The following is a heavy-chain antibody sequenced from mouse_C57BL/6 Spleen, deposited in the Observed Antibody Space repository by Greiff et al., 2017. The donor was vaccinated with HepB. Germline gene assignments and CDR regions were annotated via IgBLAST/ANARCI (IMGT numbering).Heavy chain of an antibody. CDR1: GFTFSDYY. V-gene: IGHV5-16*01. Sequence: EVNVVESEGGLVQPGSSMKLSCTASGFTFSDYYMAWVRQVPEKGLEWVANINYDGSSTYYLDSLKSRFIISRDNAKNILYLQMSSLKSEDTATYYCARNSNDYFDYWGQGTTLTVSS. CDR2: INYDGSST. D-gene: IGHD2-5*01. J-gene: IGHJ2*01. CDR3: ARNSNDYFDY.